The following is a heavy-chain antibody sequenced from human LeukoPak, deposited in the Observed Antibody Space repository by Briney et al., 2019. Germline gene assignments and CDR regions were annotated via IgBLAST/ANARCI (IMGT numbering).Heavy chain of an antibody. CDR1: GYTFTSYG. CDR2: VSAYNGNI. CDR3: ASWAGGYDFWSGYYVHFDY. Sequence: ASVKVSCKASGYTFTSYGISWVRQAPGQGLEWMGWVSAYNGNINYAQKLQGRVTMTTDTPTSTAYMELSSLRSEDTAVYYCASWAGGYDFWSGYYVHFDYWGQGTLVTVSS. V-gene: IGHV1-18*01. D-gene: IGHD3-3*01. J-gene: IGHJ4*02.